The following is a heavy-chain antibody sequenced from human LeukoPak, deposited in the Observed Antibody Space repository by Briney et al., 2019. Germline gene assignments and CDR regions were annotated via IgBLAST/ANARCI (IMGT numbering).Heavy chain of an antibody. V-gene: IGHV4-59*12. D-gene: IGHD2-2*01. CDR2: IYYSGST. CDR1: GGSISSYY. Sequence: SETLSLTCTVSGGSISSYYWSWIRQPPGKGLEWIGYIYYSGSTYYNPSLKSRVTISVDTSKNQFSLKLSSVTAADTAVYYCARDAGHQVSRRNYYAMDVWGQGTTVTVSS. CDR3: ARDAGHQVSRRNYYAMDV. J-gene: IGHJ6*02.